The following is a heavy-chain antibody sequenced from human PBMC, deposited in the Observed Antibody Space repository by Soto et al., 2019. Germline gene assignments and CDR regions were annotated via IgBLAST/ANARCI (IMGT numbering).Heavy chain of an antibody. CDR1: GFSFSIYS. Sequence: EVHLVESGGGLVQPGGSLRLSCAASGFSFSIYSMNWVRQAPGKGLEWVSYISSSSSIIYYADSVKGRFTISRDNADNSLYLQMNSLRVEDTAVYYCAGDRLYAFDIWGQGTMVTVSS. V-gene: IGHV3-48*01. CDR3: AGDRLYAFDI. J-gene: IGHJ3*02. D-gene: IGHD3-16*01. CDR2: ISSSSSII.